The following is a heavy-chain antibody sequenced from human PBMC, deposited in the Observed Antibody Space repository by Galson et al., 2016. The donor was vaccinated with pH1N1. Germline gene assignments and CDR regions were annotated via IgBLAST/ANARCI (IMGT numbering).Heavy chain of an antibody. CDR1: GFTFSNYW. Sequence: SLRLSCATSGFTFSNYWMHWVRQAPGKGLEWVANINQDGSEKYYVDSVKGRFIISRDNTKSSLYLQMNSLRAEDTAVYYCARDPGYYGLGDPFDMWGQGTMVTVSS. D-gene: IGHD3-3*01. J-gene: IGHJ3*02. CDR2: INQDGSEK. V-gene: IGHV3-7*01. CDR3: ARDPGYYGLGDPFDM.